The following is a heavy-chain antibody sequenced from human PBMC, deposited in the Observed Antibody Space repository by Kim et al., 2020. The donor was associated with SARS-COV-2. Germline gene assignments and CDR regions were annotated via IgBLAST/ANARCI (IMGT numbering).Heavy chain of an antibody. Sequence: DSGKGRFTISRDNAKNYLYLQMNRLRAEDTALYYCAKLGGSSPYYYYGMDVWGQGTTVTVSS. J-gene: IGHJ6*02. CDR3: AKLGGSSPYYYYGMDV. D-gene: IGHD2-15*01. V-gene: IGHV3-9*01.